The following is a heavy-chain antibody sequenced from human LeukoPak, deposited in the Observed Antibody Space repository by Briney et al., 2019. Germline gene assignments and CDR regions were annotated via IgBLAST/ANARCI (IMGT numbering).Heavy chain of an antibody. J-gene: IGHJ4*02. CDR3: ARVPTTMDYFDY. CDR1: GYTFTGYY. V-gene: IGHV1-2*02. Sequence: ASVKVSCKASGYTFTGYYMHWVRQAPGQGLEWMGWINPNSGGTNYAQKFQGRVTMTRDTSISTAYMELSRLRPDDTAVYYCARVPTTMDYFDYWGQGTLVTVSS. CDR2: INPNSGGT. D-gene: IGHD1-1*01.